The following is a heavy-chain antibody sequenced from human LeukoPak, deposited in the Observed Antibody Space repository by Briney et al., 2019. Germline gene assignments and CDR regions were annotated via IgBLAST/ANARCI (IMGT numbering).Heavy chain of an antibody. V-gene: IGHV3-23*03. Sequence: GGSLRLSCAASGFTFSSYAMSWIRQAPGKGLEWVSLIKTDSSGTYYAGSVRGRFIVSRDNSNNMLYLQMNRLTADDTAIYYCANRGRTDVGSYYFDSWGQGTLVTVSS. J-gene: IGHJ4*02. CDR3: ANRGRTDVGSYYFDS. CDR1: GFTFSSYA. D-gene: IGHD3-10*01. CDR2: IKTDSSGT.